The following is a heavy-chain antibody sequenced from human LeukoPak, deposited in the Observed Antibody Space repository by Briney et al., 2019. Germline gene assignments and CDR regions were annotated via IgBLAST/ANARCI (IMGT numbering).Heavy chain of an antibody. CDR2: INPSRNT. CDR3: ARSEVVMPTRGAFDI. D-gene: IGHD3-16*01. CDR1: GGSFSGYY. V-gene: IGHV4-34*01. Sequence: SETLSLTCAVFGGSFSGYYWNWIRQPPGKGLEWIGQINPSRNTNYNPSLKSRVTISVDTSKKQFSLKLSSVTAADTAVYYCARSEVVMPTRGAFDIWGQGTMVTVSS. J-gene: IGHJ3*02.